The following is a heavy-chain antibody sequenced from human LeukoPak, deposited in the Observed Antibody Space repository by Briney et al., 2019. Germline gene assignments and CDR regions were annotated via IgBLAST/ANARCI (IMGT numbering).Heavy chain of an antibody. CDR3: ARVYVDTAMVTEDY. J-gene: IGHJ4*02. CDR1: GYTFTSYD. CDR2: ISAYNGNT. V-gene: IGHV1-18*01. Sequence: GASVKVSCKASGYTFTSYDINWVRQATGQGLEWMGWISAYNGNTNYAQKLQGRVTMTTDTSTSTAYMELRSLRSDDTAVYYCARVYVDTAMVTEDYWGQGTLVTVSS. D-gene: IGHD5-18*01.